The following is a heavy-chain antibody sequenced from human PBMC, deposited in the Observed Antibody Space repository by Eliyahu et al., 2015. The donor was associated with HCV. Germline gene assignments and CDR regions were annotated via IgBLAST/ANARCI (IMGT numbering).Heavy chain of an antibody. D-gene: IGHD1-1*01. CDR1: GFPFGNYP. J-gene: IGHJ4*02. CDR2: ITGSGSTT. V-gene: IGHV3-23*01. Sequence: EVQLLESGGDLVQPGGSLRLSCAASGFPFGNYPMYWVRQAPGKGLEGVSKITGSGSTTSYADSVKGRFSISRDNSRNTLYLQMSSLRADDTAVYYCAKDGGTAVFDSWGQGTLVAVSS. CDR3: AKDGGTAVFDS.